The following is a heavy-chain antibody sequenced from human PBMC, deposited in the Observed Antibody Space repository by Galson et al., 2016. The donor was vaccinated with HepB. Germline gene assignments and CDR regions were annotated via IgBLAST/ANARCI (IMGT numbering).Heavy chain of an antibody. Sequence: SLRLSCAASDFTFKNFYMTWIRQAPGKGLEWISNISGTGGTKYYADSVRGRFTISRDNAEKSLYLQIVSLRGEDTAIYYCARGNGWAIRSWRSPTPYYFDLWGQGALVTVSS. CDR2: ISGTGGTK. J-gene: IGHJ4*02. CDR1: DFTFKNFY. D-gene: IGHD3-16*01. V-gene: IGHV3-11*01. CDR3: ARGNGWAIRSWRSPTPYYFDL.